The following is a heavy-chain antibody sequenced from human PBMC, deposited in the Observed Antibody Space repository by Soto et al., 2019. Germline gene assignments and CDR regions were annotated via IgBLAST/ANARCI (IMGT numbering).Heavy chain of an antibody. Sequence: QLQLQESGPGLVKPSETLSLTCTVSGGSISSSSYYWGWIRQPPGKGLEWIGSIYYSGSTYYNPSLKSRVTISGDTSKNQFSLKLSSVTAADTAVYYCARIYLRGVYSPYYFDYWGQGTLVTVSS. J-gene: IGHJ4*02. D-gene: IGHD3-10*01. CDR3: ARIYLRGVYSPYYFDY. CDR2: IYYSGST. CDR1: GGSISSSSYY. V-gene: IGHV4-39*01.